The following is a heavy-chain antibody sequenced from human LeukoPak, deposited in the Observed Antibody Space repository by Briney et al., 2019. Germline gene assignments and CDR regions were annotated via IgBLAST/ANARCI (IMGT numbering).Heavy chain of an antibody. CDR2: INSDGSST. CDR3: ARGGRYSSGSMDY. CDR1: GFTLSSYW. D-gene: IGHD6-19*01. V-gene: IGHV3-74*01. Sequence: GGSLRLSCAASGFTLSSYWMHWVRQAPGKGLVGVSRINSDGSSTSYEDSVKGRFTIPRDNTKNTLYLQMNSLRAEDTAVYYCARGGRYSSGSMDYWGQGTLVTVSS. J-gene: IGHJ4*02.